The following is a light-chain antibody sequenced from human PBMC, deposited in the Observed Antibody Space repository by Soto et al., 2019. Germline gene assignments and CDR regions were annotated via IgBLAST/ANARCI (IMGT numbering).Light chain of an antibody. V-gene: IGLV2-14*01. Sequence: QSVLTQPASVSGSPGQSITISCTGTSSDVGGYNYVSWYQQHPGKAPKLMIYEVSNRPSGVSNRFSGSKSGNTASLTISGLQAEDAAYYYCRSYTSSSTIFGTGTKLTVL. CDR3: RSYTSSSTI. CDR1: SSDVGGYNY. J-gene: IGLJ1*01. CDR2: EVS.